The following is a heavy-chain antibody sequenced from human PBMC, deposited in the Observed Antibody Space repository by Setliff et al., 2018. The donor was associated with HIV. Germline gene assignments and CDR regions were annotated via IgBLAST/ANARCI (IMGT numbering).Heavy chain of an antibody. V-gene: IGHV4-59*08. CDR3: ARGRYRSRWYASDHYYIDV. CDR1: GGSISSYY. CDR2: IYYSGST. J-gene: IGHJ6*03. Sequence: PSETLSLTCSVPGGSISSYYWSWIRQPPGKGLEWIGNIYYSGSTYYNPSLKSRVTISVDTSKNQFSLKLRSVTAADTALYYCARGRYRSRWYASDHYYIDVWGKGTTVTVSS. D-gene: IGHD6-13*01.